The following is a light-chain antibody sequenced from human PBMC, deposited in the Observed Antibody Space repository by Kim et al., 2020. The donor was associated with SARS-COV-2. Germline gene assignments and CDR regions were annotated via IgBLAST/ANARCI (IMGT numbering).Light chain of an antibody. V-gene: IGKV3D-15*01. CDR1: QSVHSN. CDR2: GAS. CDR3: QQYNNWPPLT. J-gene: IGKJ4*01. Sequence: VSPGERATLSCRASQSVHSNLAWYQQKPGQAPRLLIYGASPRATGIPARFSGSGSGTEFTLTISSLQSEDFAVYYCQQYNNWPPLTFGGGTKVEI.